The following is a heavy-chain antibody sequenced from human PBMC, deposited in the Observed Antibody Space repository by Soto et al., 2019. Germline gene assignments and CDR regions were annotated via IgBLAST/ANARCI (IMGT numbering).Heavy chain of an antibody. D-gene: IGHD2-2*02. V-gene: IGHV1-46*01. CDR2: INPSGGST. Sequence: ASVKVSCKASGYTFTDYYIHWVRQAPGQGLEWMGIINPSGGSTSYAQKFQGRVTMTRDTSTSTVYMELSSLRSEDTAVYYCARDSHIVVVPAAIRNGWFDPWGQGTLVTVSS. J-gene: IGHJ5*02. CDR3: ARDSHIVVVPAAIRNGWFDP. CDR1: GYTFTDYY.